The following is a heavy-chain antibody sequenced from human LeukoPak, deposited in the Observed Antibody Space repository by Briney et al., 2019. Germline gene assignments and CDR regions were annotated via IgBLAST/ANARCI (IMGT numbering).Heavy chain of an antibody. Sequence: PGGSLRLSCAASGFTFSSYWMHWVRQTPGKGLVWISRIKSDGSTIYADSVKGRFTISRDNAKNTLYLQMNSLRAEDTAIYYCARAVTYFYGSVTYDWFDPWGQGTPVTVSS. D-gene: IGHD3-10*01. CDR1: GFTFSSYW. CDR2: IKSDGST. J-gene: IGHJ5*02. V-gene: IGHV3-74*01. CDR3: ARAVTYFYGSVTYDWFDP.